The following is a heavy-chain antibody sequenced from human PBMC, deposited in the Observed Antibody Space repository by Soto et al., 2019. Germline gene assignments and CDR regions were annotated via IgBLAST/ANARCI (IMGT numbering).Heavy chain of an antibody. J-gene: IGHJ4*02. D-gene: IGHD3-22*01. CDR2: ISGSGGST. CDR3: AKDHGYYYDSSGLDY. CDR1: GFTFSSYA. Sequence: GGSLRLSCASSGFTFSSYAMSWVRQAPGKGLEWVSAISGSGGSTYYADSVKGRFTISRDNSKNTLYLQMNSLRAEDTAVYYWAKDHGYYYDSSGLDYWGQGTLVTVSS. V-gene: IGHV3-23*01.